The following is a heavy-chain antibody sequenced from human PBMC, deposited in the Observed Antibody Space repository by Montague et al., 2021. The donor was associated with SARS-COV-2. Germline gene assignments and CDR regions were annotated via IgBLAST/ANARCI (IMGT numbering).Heavy chain of an antibody. CDR2: IYYSGST. J-gene: IGHJ6*02. CDR3: ARVRRQQLVRLSGMDV. Sequence: SETRSLTCTVSGGSISSSSYYWGWIRQPPGKGLEWIGSIYYSGSTYYNPSLKSRVTLSVDTSKNQFSLKLSSVTAADTAVYYCARVRRQQLVRLSGMDVWGQGTTVTVSS. V-gene: IGHV4-39*07. D-gene: IGHD6-13*01. CDR1: GGSISSSSYY.